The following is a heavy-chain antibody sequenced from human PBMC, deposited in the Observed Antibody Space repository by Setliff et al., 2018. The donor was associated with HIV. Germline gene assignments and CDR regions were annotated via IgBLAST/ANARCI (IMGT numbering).Heavy chain of an antibody. CDR3: AREPHELRYFDWLLYPAYYYYGMDV. D-gene: IGHD3-9*01. CDR2: INWNGGST. J-gene: IGHJ6*02. V-gene: IGHV3-20*04. Sequence: GGSLRLSCAASGFTFDDYGMSWVRQAPGKGLEWVSGINWNGGSTGYADFVKGRFTISRDNAKNSLYLQMNSLRAEDTAVYYCAREPHELRYFDWLLYPAYYYYGMDVWGQGTTVTVSS. CDR1: GFTFDDYG.